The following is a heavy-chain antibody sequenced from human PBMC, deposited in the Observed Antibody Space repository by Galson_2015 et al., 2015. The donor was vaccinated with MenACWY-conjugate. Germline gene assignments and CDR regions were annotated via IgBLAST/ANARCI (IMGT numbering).Heavy chain of an antibody. V-gene: IGHV3-74*01. D-gene: IGHD3-9*01. CDR3: ARLGLRYFDWFVGEVGY. Sequence: SLRLSCAASGFTFSSYWMHWVRQAPGKGLVWVSRINSDGSSTSYADSVKGRFTISRDNAKNSLYLQMNSLRAEDTAVYYCARLGLRYFDWFVGEVGYWGQGTLVTVSS. J-gene: IGHJ4*02. CDR1: GFTFSSYW. CDR2: INSDGSST.